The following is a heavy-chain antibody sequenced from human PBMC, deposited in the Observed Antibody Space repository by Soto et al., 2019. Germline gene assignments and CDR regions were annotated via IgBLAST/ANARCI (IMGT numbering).Heavy chain of an antibody. CDR1: GYTFTNFY. D-gene: IGHD1-26*01. Sequence: QVQLVQSGAEVRKPGASVKVSCKASGYTFTNFYIHWVRQAPGQGLEWMGIINPSGGSTRYAQKFKXXVXMXXDTSTTTDYMELSSLRSDDTAVYCCAKSRSVGLDYWGQGTLVTVSS. CDR2: INPSGGST. CDR3: AKSRSVGLDY. V-gene: IGHV1-46*01. J-gene: IGHJ4*02.